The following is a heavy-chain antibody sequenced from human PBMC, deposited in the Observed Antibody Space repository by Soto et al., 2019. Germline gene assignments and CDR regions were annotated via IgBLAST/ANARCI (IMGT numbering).Heavy chain of an antibody. CDR1: GFTFSSYA. V-gene: IGHV3-23*01. D-gene: IGHD3-10*01. CDR2: ISGSGGST. CDR3: AKIGGVLWFGETIKPYYFDY. J-gene: IGHJ4*02. Sequence: GGSLRLSCAASGFTFSSYAMSWVRQAPGKGLEWVSAISGSGGSTYYADSVKGRFTISRDNSKNTLYLQMNSLRAEDTAVYYCAKIGGVLWFGETIKPYYFDYWGQGTLVTVSS.